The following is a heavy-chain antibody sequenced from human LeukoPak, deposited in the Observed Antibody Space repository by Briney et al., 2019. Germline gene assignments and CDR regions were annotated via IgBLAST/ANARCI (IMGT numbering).Heavy chain of an antibody. V-gene: IGHV4-59*12. CDR1: GGSISSYY. Sequence: SETLSLTCTVSGGSISSYYWSWIRQPPGKGLEWIGYIYYSGSTYYNPSLKSRVTISVDTSKNQFSLRLSSVTAADTAVYYCAREEFSRITIFGVVVWGQGTLVTVSS. D-gene: IGHD3-3*01. CDR3: AREEFSRITIFGVVV. CDR2: IYYSGST. J-gene: IGHJ4*02.